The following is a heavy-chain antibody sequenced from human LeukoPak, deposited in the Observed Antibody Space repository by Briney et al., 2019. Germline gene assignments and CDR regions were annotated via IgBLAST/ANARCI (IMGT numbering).Heavy chain of an antibody. CDR1: GFTFSNSW. J-gene: IGHJ4*02. CDR3: ARSSTLYGHFDY. V-gene: IGHV3-74*01. CDR2: VNSDGKTT. Sequence: GGSLRLSCVASGFTFSNSWMHWVRQAPGKGLVWVSRVNSDGKTTTYADSVKGRFTISRDNAQNTLYLQMYSLSAEDTAVYYCARSSTLYGHFDYWGQGSLVTVSS. D-gene: IGHD3-10*01.